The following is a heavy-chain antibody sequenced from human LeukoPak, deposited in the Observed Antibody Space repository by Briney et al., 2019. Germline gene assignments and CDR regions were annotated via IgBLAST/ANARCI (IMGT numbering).Heavy chain of an antibody. D-gene: IGHD3-10*01. V-gene: IGHV5-51*01. J-gene: IGHJ4*02. Sequence: GESLKISCKGSGYSFTSYWIGWVRQMPGKGLEWMGIIYPGDSDTRYSPSFQGQDTISADKSISTAYLQWSSLKASDTAMYYCARQKYYYGSGSRHPFDYWGQGTLVTVSS. CDR2: IYPGDSDT. CDR3: ARQKYYYGSGSRHPFDY. CDR1: GYSFTSYW.